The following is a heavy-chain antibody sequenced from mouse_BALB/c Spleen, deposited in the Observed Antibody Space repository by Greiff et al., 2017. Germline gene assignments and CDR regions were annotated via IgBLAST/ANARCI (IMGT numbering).Heavy chain of an antibody. CDR2: ISYSGST. V-gene: IGHV3-2*02. CDR3: ARGGYYGSYAMDY. CDR1: GFSITSDYA. D-gene: IGHD1-2*01. J-gene: IGHJ4*01. Sequence: EVKLMESGPGLVKPSQSLSLTCTVTGFSITSDYAWYWIRQFPGNMLEWMGYISYSGSTYYNPSLKGRISITRDTSKNQFFLQLNSLTTEDTATYYCARGGYYGSYAMDYWGQGTSVTVSS.